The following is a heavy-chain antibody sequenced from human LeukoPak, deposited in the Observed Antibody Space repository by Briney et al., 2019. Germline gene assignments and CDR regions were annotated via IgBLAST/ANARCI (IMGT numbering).Heavy chain of an antibody. CDR3: ARGTEDFDY. D-gene: IGHD1-1*01. V-gene: IGHV3-7*01. J-gene: IGHJ4*02. CDR1: GFTFSRYW. CDR2: IKQDGSEK. Sequence: QPWGVLRLSCRDSGFTFSRYWMSWLRQAPGKGLEWVANIKQDGSEKNYVDSVRGRFTISRDNAKNSLYLQMTSLRADDTAVYYCARGTEDFDYWGQGTLVTVSS.